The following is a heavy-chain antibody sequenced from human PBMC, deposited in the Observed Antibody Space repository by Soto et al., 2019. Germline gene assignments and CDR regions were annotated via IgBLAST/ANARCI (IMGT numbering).Heavy chain of an antibody. CDR1: GYTFTSYG. V-gene: IGHV1-18*01. CDR3: ARVDNWNSNDAFDI. CDR2: ISAYNGNT. J-gene: IGHJ3*02. D-gene: IGHD1-7*01. Sequence: GASVKVSCKASGYTFTSYGISWVRQAPGQGLEWMGWISAYNGNTNYARKLQGRVTMTTDTSTSTAYMELRSLRSDDTAVYYCARVDNWNSNDAFDIWGQGTMVTVSS.